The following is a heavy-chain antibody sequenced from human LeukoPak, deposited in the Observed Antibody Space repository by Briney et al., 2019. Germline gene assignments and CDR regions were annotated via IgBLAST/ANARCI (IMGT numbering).Heavy chain of an antibody. Sequence: GGSLRLSCAASGFTFSSYGMHWVRQAPGKGLEWVSVVSYDGRNKYYADSVKGRFTVSRDNSNDTLYLQMNSLRAEDTAVYYCARGATGIAVAGPGDYWGQGTLVTVSS. CDR3: ARGATGIAVAGPGDY. CDR2: VSYDGRNK. D-gene: IGHD6-19*01. V-gene: IGHV3-30*03. CDR1: GFTFSSYG. J-gene: IGHJ4*02.